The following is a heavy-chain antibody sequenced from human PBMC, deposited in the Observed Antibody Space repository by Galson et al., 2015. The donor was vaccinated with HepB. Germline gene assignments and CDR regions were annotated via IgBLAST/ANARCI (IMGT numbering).Heavy chain of an antibody. CDR2: INPNSGGT. CDR1: GYTFTGYY. D-gene: IGHD2-2*01. Sequence: SVKVSCKASGYTFTGYYMHWVRQAPGQGLEWMGWINPNSGGTNYAQKFQGWVTMTRDTSISTAYMELSRLRSDDTAVYYCAREPHHCSSTSCFTRDYYMDVWGKGTTVTVSS. J-gene: IGHJ6*03. CDR3: AREPHHCSSTSCFTRDYYMDV. V-gene: IGHV1-2*04.